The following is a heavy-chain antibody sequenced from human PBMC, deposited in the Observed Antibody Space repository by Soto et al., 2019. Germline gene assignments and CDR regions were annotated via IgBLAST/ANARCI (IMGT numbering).Heavy chain of an antibody. D-gene: IGHD2-2*02. V-gene: IGHV3-30*18. J-gene: IGHJ6*02. Sequence: PGGSLRLSCAASGFTFSSYGMHWVRQAPGKGLEWAAVISYDGSNKYYADSVKGRFTISRDNSKNTLYLQTNSLRAEDTAVYYCAKDRGCSSTSCYIFPGSYYYYYGMDVWGQGTTVTVYS. CDR1: GFTFSSYG. CDR2: ISYDGSNK. CDR3: AKDRGCSSTSCYIFPGSYYYYYGMDV.